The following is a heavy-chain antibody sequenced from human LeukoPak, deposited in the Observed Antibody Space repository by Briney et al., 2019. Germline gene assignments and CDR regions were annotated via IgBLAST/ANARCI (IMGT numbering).Heavy chain of an antibody. CDR2: ISWDGGST. Sequence: GGSLRLSCAASGFTFDDYAMHWVRQAPGKGLEWVSLISWDGGSTYYADSVKGRFTISRDNSKNSLYPQMNSLRAEDTALYYCAKDSYYDSSGYPDYWGQGTLVTVSS. V-gene: IGHV3-43D*03. CDR3: AKDSYYDSSGYPDY. J-gene: IGHJ4*02. CDR1: GFTFDDYA. D-gene: IGHD3-22*01.